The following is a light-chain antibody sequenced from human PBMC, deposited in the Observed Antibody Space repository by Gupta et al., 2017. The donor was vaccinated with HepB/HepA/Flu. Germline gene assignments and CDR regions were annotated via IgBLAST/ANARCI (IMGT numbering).Light chain of an antibody. Sequence: QSALTQPASVSGSPGQSITISCTGISSDVGAYNYVSWYQQHPGKAPKLMIFDVSHRPSGVSNRFSGSKSGNTASLTISGLQAEDEADYYCSSYTSSSIRVFGGGTKLTVL. CDR3: SSYTSSSIRV. J-gene: IGLJ2*01. CDR1: SSDVGAYNY. V-gene: IGLV2-14*01. CDR2: DVS.